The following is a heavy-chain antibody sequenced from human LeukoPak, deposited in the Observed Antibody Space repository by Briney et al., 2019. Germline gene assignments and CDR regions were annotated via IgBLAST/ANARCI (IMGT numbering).Heavy chain of an antibody. V-gene: IGHV4-61*02. CDR1: GDSISSNNYY. CDR3: ARGPWGVGSYYSGAFDI. J-gene: IGHJ3*02. Sequence: MPSETLSLTCTVSGDSISSNNYYWSWIRQPAGKGLEWIGRIYTSGSTNYNPSLKSRVTISVDTSKNQFSLKLSSVTAADTAVYYCARGPWGVGSYYSGAFDIWGQGTMVTVSS. CDR2: IYTSGST. D-gene: IGHD1-26*01.